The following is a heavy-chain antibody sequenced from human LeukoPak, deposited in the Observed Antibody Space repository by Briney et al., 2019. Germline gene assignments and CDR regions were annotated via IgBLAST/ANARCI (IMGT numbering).Heavy chain of an antibody. CDR1: GYTFTNYF. V-gene: IGHV1-2*02. CDR2: INSNSGGT. Sequence: ASVKVCCKASGYTFTNYFLHWLRQAPGQGLEWMGWINSNSGGTHYAQKFQGRVTMTRDTSINTAYMELSRLRSDDTAVYYCARDSFGHDNDFDYWGQGTLVTVSS. J-gene: IGHJ4*02. D-gene: IGHD3-10*01. CDR3: ARDSFGHDNDFDY.